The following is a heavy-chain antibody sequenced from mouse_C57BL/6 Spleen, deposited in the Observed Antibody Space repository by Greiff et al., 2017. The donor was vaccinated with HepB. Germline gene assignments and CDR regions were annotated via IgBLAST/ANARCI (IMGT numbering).Heavy chain of an antibody. CDR3: AVGSSYWYFDV. V-gene: IGHV5-4*03. CDR1: GFTFSSYA. CDR2: ISDGGSYT. D-gene: IGHD1-1*01. J-gene: IGHJ1*03. Sequence: EVKLMESGGGLVKPGGSLKLSCAASGFTFSSYAMSWVRQTPEKRLEWVATISDGGSYTYYPDNVKGRFTISRDNAKNTLYLQMSHLKSEDTAMYYCAVGSSYWYFDVWGTGTTVTVSS.